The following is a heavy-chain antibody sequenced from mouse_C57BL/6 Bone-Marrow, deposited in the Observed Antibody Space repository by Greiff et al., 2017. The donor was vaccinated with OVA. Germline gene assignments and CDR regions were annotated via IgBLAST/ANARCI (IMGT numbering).Heavy chain of an antibody. CDR1: GFTFSSYG. D-gene: IGHD2-2*01. Sequence: EVKLVESGGDLVKPGGSLKLSCASSGFTFSSYGMSWVRQTPDKRLEWVATISSGGSYTYYPDSVKGRFTISRDNAKNTLYLQMSSLKSEDTAMYYCARHMVKDYWGQGTTLTVSS. CDR2: ISSGGSYT. V-gene: IGHV5-6*02. J-gene: IGHJ2*01. CDR3: ARHMVKDY.